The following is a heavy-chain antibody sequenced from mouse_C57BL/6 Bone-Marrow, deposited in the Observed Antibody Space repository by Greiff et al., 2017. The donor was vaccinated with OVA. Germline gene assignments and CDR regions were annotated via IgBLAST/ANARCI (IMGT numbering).Heavy chain of an antibody. Sequence: QVQLQQSGAELARPGASVKLSCKASGYTFTSYGISWVKQSTGQGLEWIGEIYPRSGNTYYNEKFKGKATLTADKSSSTAYMELRSLTSEDSAVYFCARRWLTPFAYWGQGTLVTVSA. V-gene: IGHV1-81*01. CDR3: ARRWLTPFAY. CDR2: IYPRSGNT. J-gene: IGHJ3*01. CDR1: GYTFTSYG. D-gene: IGHD2-3*01.